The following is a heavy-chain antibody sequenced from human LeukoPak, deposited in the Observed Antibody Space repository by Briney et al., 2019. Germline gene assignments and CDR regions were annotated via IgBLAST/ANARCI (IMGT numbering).Heavy chain of an antibody. J-gene: IGHJ4*02. V-gene: IGHV1-46*01. CDR2: INPSGGST. CDR1: GYTFTSYY. CDR3: ARDPGGYCTNGVCHPVFDY. D-gene: IGHD2-8*01. Sequence: ASVKVSCKASGYTFTSYYMHWVRQAPGQGLEWMGRINPSGGSTSYAQKFQGRVTMTRDTSTSTVYMELSSLRSEDTAVYYCARDPGGYCTNGVCHPVFDYWGQGPLVPVSS.